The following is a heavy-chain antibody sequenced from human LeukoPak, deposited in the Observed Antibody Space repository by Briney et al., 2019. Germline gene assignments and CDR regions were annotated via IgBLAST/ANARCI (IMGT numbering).Heavy chain of an antibody. Sequence: SVKVSCKASGGTCSSYAISWVRQAPGQGLEWMGGIIPIFGTANYAQKFQGRVTITADESRSTAYMELSSLRSEDTAVYYCARGCGGDCGDAFDIWGQGTMVTVSS. V-gene: IGHV1-69*13. CDR3: ARGCGGDCGDAFDI. CDR1: GGTCSSYA. CDR2: IIPIFGTA. J-gene: IGHJ3*02. D-gene: IGHD2-21*02.